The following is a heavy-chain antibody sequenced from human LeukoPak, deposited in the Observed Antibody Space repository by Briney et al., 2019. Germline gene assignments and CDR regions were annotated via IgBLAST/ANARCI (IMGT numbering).Heavy chain of an antibody. V-gene: IGHV4-4*07. D-gene: IGHD2-15*01. J-gene: IGHJ2*01. CDR2: IYTSGST. CDR3: ARDRSGGRYWHFDL. Sequence: SETLSLTCTVSGGSISSYYWSWIRQPAGRGLEWIGRIYTSGSTNYNPSLKSRVTMSVDTSKNQFSLKLSSVTAADTAVYYCARDRSGGRYWHFDLWGRGTLVTVSS. CDR1: GGSISSYY.